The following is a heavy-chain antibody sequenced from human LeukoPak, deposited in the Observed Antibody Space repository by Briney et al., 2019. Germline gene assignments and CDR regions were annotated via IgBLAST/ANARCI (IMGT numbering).Heavy chain of an antibody. CDR1: GFTFSSYG. CDR2: IRYDGNNK. J-gene: IGHJ6*03. Sequence: PGGSLRLSCAASGFTFSSYGMHWVRQAPGKGLEWVAFIRYDGNNKYYADSVKGRFTISRDNSKNTLYLQMNSLRAEDTAMYYCAKAIYYYYYMDVRGKGTTVTVSS. V-gene: IGHV3-30*02. CDR3: AKAIYYYYYMDV.